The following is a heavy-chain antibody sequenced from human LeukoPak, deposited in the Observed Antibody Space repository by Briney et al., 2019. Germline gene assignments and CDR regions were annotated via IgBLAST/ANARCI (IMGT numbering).Heavy chain of an antibody. Sequence: GGSLRLSCAASGFTFSSYWMHWVRQAPGKGLLWVSRINGDGSSPSYADSVKGRFTISRDNSKNTLYLQMNNLSAEDTAVYYCARETSGSFPYWGQGTLVTVSS. CDR2: INGDGSSP. CDR3: ARETSGSFPY. J-gene: IGHJ4*02. V-gene: IGHV3-74*01. CDR1: GFTFSSYW. D-gene: IGHD2-15*01.